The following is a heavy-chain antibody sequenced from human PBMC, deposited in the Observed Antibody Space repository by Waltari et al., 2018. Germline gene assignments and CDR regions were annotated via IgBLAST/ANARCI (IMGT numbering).Heavy chain of an antibody. D-gene: IGHD1-26*01. Sequence: EVQLVESGGGLIQPGGSLRLSCAASGFTVSSTYMSWVRQAPGKGLECVSVVCSGGNIYYADSVKCRFTISRDNSKTTLYLQMNSLRADDTAVYYCARDPGGRYYFDYWGQGSLVTVSS. CDR1: GFTVSSTY. V-gene: IGHV3-53*01. CDR2: VCSGGNI. CDR3: ARDPGGRYYFDY. J-gene: IGHJ4*02.